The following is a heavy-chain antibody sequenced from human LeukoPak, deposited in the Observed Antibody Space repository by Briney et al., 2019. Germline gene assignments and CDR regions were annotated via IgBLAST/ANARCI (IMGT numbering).Heavy chain of an antibody. V-gene: IGHV3-48*01. CDR3: ATRVYVPYAFDI. Sequence: PGGSLRLSCAASGFTFSSYSMNWVRQAPGKGLEWVSYISSSSSTIYYADSVKGRFTISRDNVKNSLYLQMSSLRAEDTAVYYCATRVYVPYAFDIWGQGTMVTVSS. CDR2: ISSSSSTI. J-gene: IGHJ3*02. CDR1: GFTFSSYS. D-gene: IGHD3-16*01.